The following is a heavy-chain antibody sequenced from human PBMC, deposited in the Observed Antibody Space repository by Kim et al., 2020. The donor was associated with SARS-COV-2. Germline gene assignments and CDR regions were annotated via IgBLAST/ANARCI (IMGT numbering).Heavy chain of an antibody. J-gene: IGHJ4*02. CDR3: ARKHDYGDYADYFDY. D-gene: IGHD4-17*01. Sequence: DSVKGRFTISRDNAKNALYLQMNSLRDEDTAVYYCARKHDYGDYADYFDYWGQGTLVTVSS. V-gene: IGHV3-11*06.